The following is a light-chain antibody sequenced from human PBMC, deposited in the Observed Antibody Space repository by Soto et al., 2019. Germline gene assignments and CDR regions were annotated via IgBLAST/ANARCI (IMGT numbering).Light chain of an antibody. CDR3: QQYGNSPFS. Sequence: EIVLTQSPGILSLSPGDRATLSCRASQSVSDNYLAWHQQKPGQAPRLLIFEASTRATGIPDRFSGSGSGTDFTLTISRVEPDDFAVYYCQQYGNSPFSFGPWTKVDVK. J-gene: IGKJ3*01. CDR1: QSVSDNY. V-gene: IGKV3-20*01. CDR2: EAS.